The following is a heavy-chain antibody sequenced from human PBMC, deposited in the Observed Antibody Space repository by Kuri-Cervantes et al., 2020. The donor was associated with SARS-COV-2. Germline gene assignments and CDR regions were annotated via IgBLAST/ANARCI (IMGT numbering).Heavy chain of an antibody. CDR3: AGPRVDSAYMDV. D-gene: IGHD3-3*01. V-gene: IGHV4-39*01. Sequence: SETLSLTCTVSGGSISSSSYYWGWIRQPPGKGLEWIGSIYYSGSTYYNPSLKSRVTISVDTSKNQFSLKLSSVTAADTAVYYCAGPRVDSAYMDVWGKGTTVTVSS. CDR2: IYYSGST. J-gene: IGHJ6*03. CDR1: GGSISSSSYY.